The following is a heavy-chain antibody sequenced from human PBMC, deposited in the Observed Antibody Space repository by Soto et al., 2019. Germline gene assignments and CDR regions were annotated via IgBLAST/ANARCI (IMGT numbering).Heavy chain of an antibody. V-gene: IGHV3-7*03. D-gene: IGHD5-12*01. CDR3: ARDVDIVATID. J-gene: IGHJ4*02. Sequence: GGSLRLSCAASGFTFSIYWMSWVRQAPGKGLEWVANIKQDGSEKYYVDSVKGRFTISRDNAKNSLYLQMNSLRAEDTAVYYCARDVDIVATIDWGQGTLVTVSS. CDR2: IKQDGSEK. CDR1: GFTFSIYW.